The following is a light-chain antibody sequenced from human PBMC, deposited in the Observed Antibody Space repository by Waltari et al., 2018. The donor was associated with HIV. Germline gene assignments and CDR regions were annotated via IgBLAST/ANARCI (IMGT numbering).Light chain of an antibody. CDR1: SGDVGGFNY. CDR2: DVS. CDR3: SSYTSSSTSVV. J-gene: IGLJ2*01. Sequence: QSALTQPASVSGSPGQSITISCTETSGDVGGFNYVSWYQQHPGKAPKLMIYDVSNRPSGVSNRFSGSKSGNTASLTISGLQAEDEADYYCSSYTSSSTSVVFGGGTRLTVL. V-gene: IGLV2-14*03.